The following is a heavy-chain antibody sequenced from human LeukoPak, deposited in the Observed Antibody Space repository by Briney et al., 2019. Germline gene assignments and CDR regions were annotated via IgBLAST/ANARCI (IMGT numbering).Heavy chain of an antibody. D-gene: IGHD3-3*01. CDR1: GGSTSSGDYY. J-gene: IGHJ3*01. Sequence: SQTLSLTCTVSGGSTSSGDYYWSWIRQLPGKGLEWIGYIYYSGSTYYNPSLKSRVTISVDTSKNQFSLKLNSVTAADTAVYYRATITFSSGWSASYAFDVWGQGTMVSVSS. CDR3: ATITFSSGWSASYAFDV. V-gene: IGHV4-31*03. CDR2: IYYSGST.